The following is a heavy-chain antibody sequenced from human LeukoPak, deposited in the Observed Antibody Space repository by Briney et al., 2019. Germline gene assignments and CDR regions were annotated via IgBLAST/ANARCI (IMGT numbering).Heavy chain of an antibody. Sequence: PGGSRRLSWGALAFIFRNHWMGWVRQVPGRGRGWVGHIKQVGKETHYVGSVEGRFTPSRDDSKNSLSLQINSPTVDDSAVYYCARGPNYGDRVDYFDSWGQGTLVTVSS. J-gene: IGHJ4*02. CDR2: IKQVGKET. CDR1: AFIFRNHW. CDR3: ARGPNYGDRVDYFDS. V-gene: IGHV3-7*01. D-gene: IGHD4-17*01.